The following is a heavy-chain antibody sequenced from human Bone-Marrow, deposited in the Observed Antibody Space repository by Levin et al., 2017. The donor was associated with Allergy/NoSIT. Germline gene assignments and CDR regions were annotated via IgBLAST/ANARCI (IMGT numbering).Heavy chain of an antibody. J-gene: IGHJ4*02. D-gene: IGHD6-13*01. CDR1: GFTFSDYS. CDR3: TGAAYSSSSFDS. CDR2: ISSGSAYI. Sequence: GGSLRLSCAVSGFTFSDYSMNWVRQAPGKGLEWVSSISSGSAYIHYADSMKGRFTISRDNAKNSLYLQMNNLRAEDTALYYCTGAAYSSSSFDSWGQGTLVTVSS. V-gene: IGHV3-21*01.